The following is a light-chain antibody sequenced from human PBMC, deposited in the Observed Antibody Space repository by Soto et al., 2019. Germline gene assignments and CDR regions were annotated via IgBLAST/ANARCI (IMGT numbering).Light chain of an antibody. V-gene: IGKV3-20*01. CDR2: GAS. CDR3: QEHGSSPRT. J-gene: IGKJ1*01. CDR1: QSVSSS. Sequence: EIVLTQSPATLSVSPGERATLSCRASQSVSSSVAWYQQKPGQAPRLLIYGASTRATGIPDRFSGSGSGTDFTLTISRLEPEDFAVYYCQEHGSSPRTFGQGTKVDIK.